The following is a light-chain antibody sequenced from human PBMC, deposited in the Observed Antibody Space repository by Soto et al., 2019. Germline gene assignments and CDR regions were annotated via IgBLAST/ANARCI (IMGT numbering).Light chain of an antibody. J-gene: IGLJ3*02. Sequence: QSVLTQPPSASGTPGQRVTLSCSGSSSNIGSNYVYWYQQLPGKAPKLLIYRNSQRPSGVPDRRSGSKSATTAAPAISGVRSADEADYYCAALCDSRRGPGVFGGGTKLTVL. CDR2: RNS. V-gene: IGLV1-47*01. CDR3: AALCDSRRGPGV. CDR1: SSNIGSNY.